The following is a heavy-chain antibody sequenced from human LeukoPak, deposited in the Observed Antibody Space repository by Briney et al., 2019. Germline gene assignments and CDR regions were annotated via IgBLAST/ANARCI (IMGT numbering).Heavy chain of an antibody. CDR3: ARDGLYSYGYSYFDY. J-gene: IGHJ4*02. CDR1: GGSISSYH. CDR2: VYTSGST. Sequence: PSETLSLTCTVSGGSISSYHWSWIRQPAGKGLEWIGRVYTSGSTNYNPSLKSRVTMSVETSKEQLSLKLSPVTAADTAVYYCARDGLYSYGYSYFDYWGQGTLVTVSS. D-gene: IGHD5-18*01. V-gene: IGHV4-4*07.